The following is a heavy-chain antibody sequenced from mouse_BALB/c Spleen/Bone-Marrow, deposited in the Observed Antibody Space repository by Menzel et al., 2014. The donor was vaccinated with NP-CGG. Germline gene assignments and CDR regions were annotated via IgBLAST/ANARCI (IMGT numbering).Heavy chain of an antibody. CDR2: IRNKANGYTT. J-gene: IGHJ1*01. CDR3: ARDENVGIYWYFDV. V-gene: IGHV7-3*02. CDR1: WFTFTDYY. Sequence: GQPKESGGGSVQPGGSLRLSCATSWFTFTDYYMSWVRPPPGKALEWLGFIRNKANGYTTEYSASVKGRFTISRDNSQRILYLQMNTLRAEDSATYYCARDENVGIYWYFDVWGAGTTVIVSS.